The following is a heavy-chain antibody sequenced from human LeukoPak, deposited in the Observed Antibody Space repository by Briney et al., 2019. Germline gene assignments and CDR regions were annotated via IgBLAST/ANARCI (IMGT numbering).Heavy chain of an antibody. D-gene: IGHD5-18*01. CDR2: MNPNSGKT. V-gene: IGHV1-8*01. Sequence: ASVKVSCKASGSTFTSYDINWVRQATGQGLEWMGWMNPNSGKTDYEQKFQGRVTMTGNTSISTAYMELSSLRSEDTAVYYCARGSSYGRIDYWGQGTLVTVSS. CDR3: ARGSSYGRIDY. J-gene: IGHJ4*02. CDR1: GSTFTSYD.